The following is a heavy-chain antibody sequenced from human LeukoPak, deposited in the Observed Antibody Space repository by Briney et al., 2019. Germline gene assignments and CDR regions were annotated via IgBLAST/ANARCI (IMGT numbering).Heavy chain of an antibody. J-gene: IGHJ4*02. V-gene: IGHV1-18*01. CDR2: ISAYNDNT. D-gene: IGHD1-14*01. CDR1: GYPFANFG. Sequence: GAAVKVSCKASGYPFANFGLTWGRQAPGQGLEWVGWISAYNDNTHYAQKILCRLTMTKDTSTTTAYLELRSLKSADTAVYYCARDRLGGNLTGESLYWGQGTLVTVSS. CDR3: ARDRLGGNLTGESLY.